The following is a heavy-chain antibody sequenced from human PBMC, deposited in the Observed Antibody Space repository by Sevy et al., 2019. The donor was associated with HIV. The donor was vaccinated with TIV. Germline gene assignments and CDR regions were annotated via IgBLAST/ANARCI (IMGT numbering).Heavy chain of an antibody. J-gene: IGHJ4*02. V-gene: IGHV3-11*01. CDR3: ARTVLGPYFDH. CDR2: INSWGTTI. Sequence: GESLKISCADSEFTFSVYYMTWIRQAPGKGLELVSYINSWGTTIYYADSVKGRFTISRDNANNSLYLQMNSLRAEDTAVYYCARTVLGPYFDHWGQGTLVTVSS. D-gene: IGHD2-8*02. CDR1: EFTFSVYY.